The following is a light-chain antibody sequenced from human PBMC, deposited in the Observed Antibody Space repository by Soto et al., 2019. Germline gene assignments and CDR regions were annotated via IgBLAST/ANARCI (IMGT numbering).Light chain of an antibody. Sequence: EIVMTQSPATLSVSPGERASLSCRASQSVGSNLAWYQQTAGQAPRLLIYGASTRATGIPARFSGSGSGTEFSLTISSLQSEDFAVDSCQQYTNWPYTCGQGTKLDIK. CDR1: QSVGSN. CDR2: GAS. CDR3: QQYTNWPYT. V-gene: IGKV3-15*01. J-gene: IGKJ2*01.